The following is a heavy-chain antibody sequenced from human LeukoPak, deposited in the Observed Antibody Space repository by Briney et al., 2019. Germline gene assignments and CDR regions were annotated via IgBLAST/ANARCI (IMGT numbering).Heavy chain of an antibody. CDR2: INHSGST. CDR1: GGSFSGYY. Sequence: SETLSPTCAVYGGSFSGYYWSWIRQPPGKGLEWIGEINHSGSTNYNPSLKSRVTISVDTSKNQFSLKLSSVTAADTAVYYCARDRYDYGDYGIFDYWGQGTLVTVSS. CDR3: ARDRYDYGDYGIFDY. V-gene: IGHV4-34*01. D-gene: IGHD4-17*01. J-gene: IGHJ4*02.